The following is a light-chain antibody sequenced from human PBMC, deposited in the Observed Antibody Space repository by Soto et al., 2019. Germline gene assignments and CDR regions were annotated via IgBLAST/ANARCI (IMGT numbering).Light chain of an antibody. J-gene: IGKJ2*01. CDR3: QHYGTSPPDT. Sequence: EIVLTQSPGTLSLSPGERATLSCRASQSVGSGYLAWFQQKAGQTPRLLIYGTSNRPTSIPGRFSASGSGTDFTLTISRVEPEDFAVYYCQHYGTSPPDTFGPGTKLEIK. CDR1: QSVGSGY. V-gene: IGKV3-20*01. CDR2: GTS.